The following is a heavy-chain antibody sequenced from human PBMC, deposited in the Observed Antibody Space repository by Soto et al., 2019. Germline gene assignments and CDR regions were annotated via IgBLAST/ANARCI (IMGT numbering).Heavy chain of an antibody. CDR1: GFTFSSYG. Sequence: GRSLRLSCAASGFTFSSYGMHWVRQAPGKGLEWVAVIWYDGSNKYYADSVKGRFTISRDNSKNTLYLQMNSLRAEDTAVYYCARDRLKNWMGATLDYWGQGTLVTVSS. V-gene: IGHV3-33*01. CDR3: ARDRLKNWMGATLDY. CDR2: IWYDGSNK. D-gene: IGHD1-26*01. J-gene: IGHJ4*02.